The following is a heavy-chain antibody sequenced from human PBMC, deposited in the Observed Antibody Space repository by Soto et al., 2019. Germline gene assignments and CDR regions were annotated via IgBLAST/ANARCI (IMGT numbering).Heavy chain of an antibody. CDR1: GFTFTSSA. Sequence: ASVKVSCKASGFTFTSSAVQWVRQARGQRLEWIGWIVVGSGNTNYAQKFQERVTITRDMSTSTAYMELSSLRSEDTAVYYCAAERSGSGYYYDSSGYPWWFDPWGQGTLVTVSS. CDR2: IVVGSGNT. CDR3: AAERSGSGYYYDSSGYPWWFDP. V-gene: IGHV1-58*01. D-gene: IGHD3-22*01. J-gene: IGHJ5*02.